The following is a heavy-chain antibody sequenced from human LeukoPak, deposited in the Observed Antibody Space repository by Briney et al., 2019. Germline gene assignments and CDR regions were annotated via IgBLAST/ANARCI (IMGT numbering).Heavy chain of an antibody. J-gene: IGHJ3*02. D-gene: IGHD1-26*01. Sequence: PGGSLRLSCAASGLTFSNYGLNRVRQAPGKGLEWVSGTSGSGARRDYADSVKGRITISRDNAKNTLYLQMNSLRAEDTAVYYCAKGSREWEVLDAFDIWGQGTMVTVSS. V-gene: IGHV3-23*01. CDR2: TSGSGARR. CDR1: GLTFSNYG. CDR3: AKGSREWEVLDAFDI.